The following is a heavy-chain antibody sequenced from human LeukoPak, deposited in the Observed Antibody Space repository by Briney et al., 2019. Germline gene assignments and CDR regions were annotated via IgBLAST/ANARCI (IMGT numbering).Heavy chain of an antibody. CDR2: ISGSGGST. V-gene: IGHV3-23*01. CDR1: GLTFSSYA. Sequence: GGSLRLSCAASGLTFSSYAMSWVRQAPGKGLEWVSGISGSGGSTYYADSVKGRFTISRDNSKNTLSLQMNSLRVEDTAIYYCAKPTYRGAISYAYYYYGMDVWGKGTTVTVSS. CDR3: AKPTYRGAISYAYYYYGMDV. D-gene: IGHD3-10*01. J-gene: IGHJ6*04.